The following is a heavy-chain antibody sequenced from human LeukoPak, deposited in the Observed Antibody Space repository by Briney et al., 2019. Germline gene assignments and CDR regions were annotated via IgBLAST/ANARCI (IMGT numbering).Heavy chain of an antibody. Sequence: ASVQVSCKTSGGTFSTSAITWVRQAPGQGLEWMGRIIPVLNITTYAQRFQGRVTITADTSTSTVYMELSSLRSEETAVYYCARGQGLTAPPPYGLDVWGQGTTVIVSS. CDR1: GGTFSTSA. CDR2: IIPVLNIT. CDR3: ARGQGLTAPPPYGLDV. V-gene: IGHV1-69*04. J-gene: IGHJ6*02. D-gene: IGHD5-18*01.